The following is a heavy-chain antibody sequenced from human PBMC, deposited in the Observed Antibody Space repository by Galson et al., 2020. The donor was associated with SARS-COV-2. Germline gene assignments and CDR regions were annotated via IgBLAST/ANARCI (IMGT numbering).Heavy chain of an antibody. CDR2: INSDGNST. J-gene: IGHJ4*02. V-gene: IGHV3-74*01. Sequence: QAGGSLRLSCAASGFTFSSYWMHWVRQAPGKGLVWVSRINSDGNSTSYADSVKGRFTISRDNAKNTLFLQMNSLRAEDTAVYYCARGAYSISYYDGNPGYWGQGALVTVSS. CDR1: GFTFSSYW. CDR3: ARGAYSISYYDGNPGY. D-gene: IGHD6-13*01.